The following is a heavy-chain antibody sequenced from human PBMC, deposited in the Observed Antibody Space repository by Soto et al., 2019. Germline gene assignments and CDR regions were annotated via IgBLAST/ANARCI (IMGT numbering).Heavy chain of an antibody. CDR1: GFTFSSYA. V-gene: IGHV3-23*01. J-gene: IGHJ4*02. CDR3: AKMSDFWSGSPTYHFDY. D-gene: IGHD3-3*01. CDR2: IRGSGSST. Sequence: EVQLLESGGGLVQPGGSLRLSCAASGFTFSSYAMSWVRQAPGKGLEWVSVIRGSGSSTYYADSVKGRFTISRDNSKKTLYVQMNSLRAEVTAVYYCAKMSDFWSGSPTYHFDYWGQGTQVTVSS.